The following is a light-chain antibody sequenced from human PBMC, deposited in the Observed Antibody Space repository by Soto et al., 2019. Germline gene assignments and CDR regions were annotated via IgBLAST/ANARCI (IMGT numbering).Light chain of an antibody. J-gene: IGKJ2*01. CDR3: TERIELPRV. V-gene: IGKV2-40*01. CDR2: TLS. CDR1: QSLPDSDDGNTY. Sequence: DFVMTQTPLSLPVTPGVPASISCRSRQSLPDSDDGNTYLDWYLQQPGQSPQLLIYTLSYRAFGVRARCIASRSATDFTLKISRVEAEEVGVYYWTERIELPRVFGQGAKLEI.